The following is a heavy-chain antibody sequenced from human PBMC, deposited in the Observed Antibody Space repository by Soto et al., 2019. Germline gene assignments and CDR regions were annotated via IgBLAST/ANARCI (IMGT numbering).Heavy chain of an antibody. D-gene: IGHD6-25*01. J-gene: IGHJ5*02. CDR2: MNPNSGNT. Sequence: EASVKVSCKASGYTFTSYDINWVRQATGQGLEWMGWMNPNSGNTAYAQKFQGRVTMTRNTSISTAYMELSSLRSEDTAVYYCARESERSRFAPWGQGTLVTVSS. V-gene: IGHV1-8*01. CDR3: ARESERSRFAP. CDR1: GYTFTSYD.